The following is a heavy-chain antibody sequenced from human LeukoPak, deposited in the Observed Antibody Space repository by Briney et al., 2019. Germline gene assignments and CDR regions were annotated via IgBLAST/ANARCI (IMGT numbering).Heavy chain of an antibody. CDR2: ISSSSTYI. V-gene: IGHV3-21*01. CDR1: GFTFSSYS. CDR3: AREAYNAFDY. J-gene: IGHJ4*02. Sequence: KAGGSLRLSCAASGFTFSSYSMNWVRQAPGKGLEWVSSISSSSTYIYYADSAKGRFTISRDNAKNSLYLQMNSLRAEDTAFYYCAREAYNAFDYWARGTLVTVSS. D-gene: IGHD1-1*01.